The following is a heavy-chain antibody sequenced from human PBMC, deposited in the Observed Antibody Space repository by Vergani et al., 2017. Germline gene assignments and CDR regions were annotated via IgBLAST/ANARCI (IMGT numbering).Heavy chain of an antibody. V-gene: IGHV3-11*01. Sequence: QVQLVESGGGLVKPGGSLRLSCAASGFTFSDYYMSWIRQAPGKGVEWVSYISSSGRTIYYADSVKGRFPISRDNAKKALYLQMNSLRAGDTAVYYCARDMGDWGYSYHRGVFDYWGQGTLVTVSS. J-gene: IGHJ4*02. CDR1: GFTFSDYY. CDR3: ARDMGDWGYSYHRGVFDY. CDR2: ISSSGRTI. D-gene: IGHD5-18*01.